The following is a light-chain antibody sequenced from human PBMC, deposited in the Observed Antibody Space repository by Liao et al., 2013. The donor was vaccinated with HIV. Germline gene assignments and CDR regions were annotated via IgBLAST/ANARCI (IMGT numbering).Light chain of an antibody. CDR2: HTR. CDR3: QTWDYDKAV. Sequence: YELTQPPSVSVSPGQTANITCSEDPLGDTYSSWYQQRPGQSPVVIISHTRRRPSGIPERFSGSRSGNTATLIIRETQPVDEADYYCQTWDYDKAVFGPGTTVTVL. J-gene: IGLJ1*01. CDR1: PLGDTY. V-gene: IGLV3-1*01.